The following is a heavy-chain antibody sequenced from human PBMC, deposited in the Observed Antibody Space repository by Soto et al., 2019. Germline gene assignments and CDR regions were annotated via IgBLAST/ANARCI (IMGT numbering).Heavy chain of an antibody. CDR3: ARDRAAAGTSAMGYYYCYGMDV. CDR2: INPNSGGT. Sequence: ASVKVSCKASGYTFTGYYMHWVRQAPGQGLEWMGWINPNSGGTNYAQKFQGWVTMTRDTSISTAYMELSRLRSDDTAVYYCARDRAAAGTSAMGYYYCYGMDVWGQGTTVTVS. J-gene: IGHJ6*02. D-gene: IGHD6-13*01. CDR1: GYTFTGYY. V-gene: IGHV1-2*04.